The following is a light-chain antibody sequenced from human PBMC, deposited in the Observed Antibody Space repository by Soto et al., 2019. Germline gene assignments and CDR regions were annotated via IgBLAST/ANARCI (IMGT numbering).Light chain of an antibody. CDR2: GAS. CDR3: QQYGSLIT. CDR1: QSVHSN. Sequence: EIVMTQSPATLSLSPGETATLSCRASQSVHSNLAWFQQHPGQAPRLLIYGASSRATGIPVRFSGSGSGTEFTLTISSLQPEDFAVYYCQQYGSLITFGQGTRLEI. J-gene: IGKJ5*01. V-gene: IGKV3-15*01.